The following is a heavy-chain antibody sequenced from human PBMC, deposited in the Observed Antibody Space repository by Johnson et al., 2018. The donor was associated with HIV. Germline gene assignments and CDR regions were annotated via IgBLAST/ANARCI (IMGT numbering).Heavy chain of an antibody. CDR3: ARCMIVVVITDAFDI. D-gene: IGHD3-22*01. Sequence: MQLVESGGGLVQPGGSLRLSCAASGFTLSRYDMHWVRQAPWKGLEWVANIKQDGSEKYYVDSVKGRFTISRDNAKNSLYLQMNSLRAEDTAVYYCARCMIVVVITDAFDIWGQGTMVTVSS. J-gene: IGHJ3*02. V-gene: IGHV3-7*04. CDR1: GFTLSRYD. CDR2: IKQDGSEK.